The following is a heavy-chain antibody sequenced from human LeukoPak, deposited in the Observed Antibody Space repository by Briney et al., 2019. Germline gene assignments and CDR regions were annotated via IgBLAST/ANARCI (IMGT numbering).Heavy chain of an antibody. CDR2: IDPSESYT. Sequence: GEPLDISCKASGSPFASYWISWARRLHGKGREWMRRIDPSESYTNYRPPFQGHVTISADKSISTAYLQWSSLKASDTAMYYCARRNYYILTGYYSLEDWFDPWGQGTLVTVSS. CDR1: GSPFASYW. V-gene: IGHV5-10-1*01. J-gene: IGHJ5*02. CDR3: ARRNYYILTGYYSLEDWFDP. D-gene: IGHD3-9*01.